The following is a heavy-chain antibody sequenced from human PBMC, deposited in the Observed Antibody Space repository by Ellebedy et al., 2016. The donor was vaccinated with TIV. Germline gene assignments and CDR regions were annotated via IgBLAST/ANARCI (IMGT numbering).Heavy chain of an antibody. CDR1: GGSVSRSNYY. V-gene: IGHV4-39*01. Sequence: SETLSLXXTVSGGSVSRSNYYWGWIRQRPGKGPEWIGNIYYTGTTFYNPSLKSRVTISVDTSKNQFSLKLSSVTAADTAVYYCARRGGTVASLFYFDYWGQGTLVTVSS. CDR3: ARRGGTVASLFYFDY. D-gene: IGHD5-12*01. J-gene: IGHJ4*02. CDR2: IYYTGTT.